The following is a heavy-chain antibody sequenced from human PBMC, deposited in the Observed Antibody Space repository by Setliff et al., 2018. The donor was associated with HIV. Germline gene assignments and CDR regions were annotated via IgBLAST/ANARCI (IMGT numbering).Heavy chain of an antibody. D-gene: IGHD2-2*01. CDR2: IIPSFGTA. V-gene: IGHV1-69*05. J-gene: IGHJ6*02. CDR1: GDTFSNYA. Sequence: SVKVSCKASGDTFSNYAISWVRQAPGQGLEWMGGIIPSFGTASHAQKFQGRVTITTDESTSTAYMELSSLRFEDTAMYYCASAYCSSTGCYVRWGNGMDVWGQGTTVTVS. CDR3: ASAYCSSTGCYVRWGNGMDV.